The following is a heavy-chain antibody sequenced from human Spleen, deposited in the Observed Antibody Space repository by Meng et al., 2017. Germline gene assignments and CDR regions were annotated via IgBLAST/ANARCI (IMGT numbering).Heavy chain of an antibody. V-gene: IGHV1-2*06. D-gene: IGHD3-22*01. CDR2: INPNSGVT. CDR3: ARDGDYYDIGP. CDR1: GYTFNAYS. Sequence: QGQLVRSGAEVRKPGASVKVSCKASGYTFNAYSMHWVRQAPGQGLEWMGRINPNSGVTNYAQNFQGRVTMTRDTSISTAYMELSSLRSDDTAVYYCARDGDYYDIGPWGQGTLVTVSS. J-gene: IGHJ5*02.